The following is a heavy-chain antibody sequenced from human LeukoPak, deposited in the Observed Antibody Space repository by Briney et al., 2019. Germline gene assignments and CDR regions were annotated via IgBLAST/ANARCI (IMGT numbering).Heavy chain of an antibody. CDR2: ISYDGSNK. CDR1: GFTFSSYA. V-gene: IGHV3-30*04. D-gene: IGHD5-24*01. J-gene: IGHJ6*03. Sequence: GRSLRLSCAASGFTFSSYAMHWVRQAPGKGLEWVAVISYDGSNKYYADSVKGRFTISRDNSKNTLYLQMNGLRAEDTAVYYCARDGIGDGYNSGYYMDVWGKGTTVTVSS. CDR3: ARDGIGDGYNSGYYMDV.